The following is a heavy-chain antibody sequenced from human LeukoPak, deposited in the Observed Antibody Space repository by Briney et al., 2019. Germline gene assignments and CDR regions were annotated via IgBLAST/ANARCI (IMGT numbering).Heavy chain of an antibody. J-gene: IGHJ4*02. CDR3: ARGGSMIPFDY. CDR1: GGSISSGGYY. Sequence: SGTLSLTCTVSGGSISSGGYYWSWIRQHPGKGLEWIGYIYYSGSTYYNPSLKSRVTISVDTSKNQFSLKLSSATAADTAVYYCARGGSMIPFDYWGQGTLVTVSS. CDR2: IYYSGST. V-gene: IGHV4-31*03. D-gene: IGHD3-22*01.